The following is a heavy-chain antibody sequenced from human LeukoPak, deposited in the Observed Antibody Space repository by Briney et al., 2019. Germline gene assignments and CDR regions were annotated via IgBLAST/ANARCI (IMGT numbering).Heavy chain of an antibody. CDR2: IRYDGSNK. Sequence: GGSLRLSCAASGFTFSSYGMHWVRQAPGKGLEWVAFIRYDGSNKYYADSVKGRFTISRDNSKNTLYLQMNSLRAEDTAVYYCAREPADPFGGVIEGYFDYWGQGTLVTVSS. CDR1: GFTFSSYG. V-gene: IGHV3-30*02. D-gene: IGHD3-16*02. J-gene: IGHJ4*02. CDR3: AREPADPFGGVIEGYFDY.